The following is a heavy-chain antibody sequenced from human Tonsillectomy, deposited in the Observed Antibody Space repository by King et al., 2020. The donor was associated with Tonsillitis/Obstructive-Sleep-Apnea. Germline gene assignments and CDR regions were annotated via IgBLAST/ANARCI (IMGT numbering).Heavy chain of an antibody. CDR1: GGSFSGYY. CDR2: INHIGGT. V-gene: IGHV4-34*01. D-gene: IGHD2-15*01. J-gene: IGHJ5*02. CDR3: ARGRDIIAVVTNNWFDP. Sequence: VQLQQWGAGLLKPSVTLSLICAVYGGSFSGYYWSWVRQPPGKGLEWIGEINHIGGTNYNPSLKSRVTISVDTSKNQFSLKLSSVTAADTAVYYCARGRDIIAVVTNNWFDPWGQGTLVTVSS.